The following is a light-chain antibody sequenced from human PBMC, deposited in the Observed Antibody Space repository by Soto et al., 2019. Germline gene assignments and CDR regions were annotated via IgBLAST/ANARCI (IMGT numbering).Light chain of an antibody. CDR2: DAS. Sequence: EIVLTQSPATLSLSPGERATLSCRACQSVSSYLAWYQQKPGQAPRLLIYDASNRATGIPGRFSGSGSGTDFTLTISSLEPEDFAVYYCQLRSNWPPMYTFGQGTKLEIE. V-gene: IGKV3-11*01. CDR3: QLRSNWPPMYT. CDR1: QSVSSY. J-gene: IGKJ2*01.